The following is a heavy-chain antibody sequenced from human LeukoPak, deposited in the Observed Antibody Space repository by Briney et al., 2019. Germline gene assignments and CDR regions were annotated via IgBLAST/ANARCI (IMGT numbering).Heavy chain of an antibody. Sequence: SETLSLTCTVSGGSFSGYYWSWIRQPPGKGLEWIGEINHSGSTNYNPSLKSRVTISVDTSKNQFSLKLSSVTAADTAVYYCARAKSIVGATSTDAFDIWGQGTMVTVSS. CDR1: GGSFSGYY. V-gene: IGHV4-34*01. J-gene: IGHJ3*02. CDR2: INHSGST. D-gene: IGHD1-26*01. CDR3: ARAKSIVGATSTDAFDI.